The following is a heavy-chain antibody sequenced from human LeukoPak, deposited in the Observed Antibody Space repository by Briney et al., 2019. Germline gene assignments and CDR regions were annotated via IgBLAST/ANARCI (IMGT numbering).Heavy chain of an antibody. Sequence: SQTLSLTCTVSGGSISSGGLYWSWIRQHPGKGLECIGYIYYSGSTYYNPSPKSRVTISLDTSKNQFSLGLSSVTAADTAVYYCARQTTVTHYFDYWGQGTLVTVSS. D-gene: IGHD4-17*01. CDR1: GGSISSGGLY. CDR2: IYYSGST. J-gene: IGHJ4*02. CDR3: ARQTTVTHYFDY. V-gene: IGHV4-31*03.